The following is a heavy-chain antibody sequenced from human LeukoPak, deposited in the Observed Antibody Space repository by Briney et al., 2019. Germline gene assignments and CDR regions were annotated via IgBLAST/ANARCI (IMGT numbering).Heavy chain of an antibody. D-gene: IGHD5-24*01. CDR1: GYTLTDYY. J-gene: IGHJ4*02. CDR2: IIPNNGGT. V-gene: IGHV1-2*02. CDR3: ARGLSIEGYNFNY. Sequence: AAVAVSCKASGYTLTDYYIHWLRQDRGQGLEWMGWIIPNNGGTNYAPKFRGRVTMTRDTSISTAYMELSRLRSDDTAVYYCARGLSIEGYNFNYWGQGTLVTVSS.